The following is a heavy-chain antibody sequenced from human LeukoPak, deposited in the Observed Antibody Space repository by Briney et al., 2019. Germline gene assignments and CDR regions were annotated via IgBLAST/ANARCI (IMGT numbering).Heavy chain of an antibody. CDR1: GFTFSSYW. D-gene: IGHD3-10*01. V-gene: IGHV3-74*01. Sequence: GGSLRLSCVASGFTFSSYWMHWVRQALGKGLVWVSRINNGGSITNYADSVKGRFTISRDDATNTLYLQMNSLRAEDTAVYYCARAGSFRFDYWGQGSLVTVSS. CDR3: ARAGSFRFDY. J-gene: IGHJ4*02. CDR2: INNGGSIT.